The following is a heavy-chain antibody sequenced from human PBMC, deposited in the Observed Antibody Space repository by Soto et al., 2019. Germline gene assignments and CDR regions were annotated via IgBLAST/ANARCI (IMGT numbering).Heavy chain of an antibody. CDR1: GYTFTSYY. D-gene: IGHD1-26*01. CDR2: INPSGGST. CDR3: AKGVGAVGEPYYFDY. Sequence: GASVKVSCKASGYTFTSYYMHWVRQAPGQGLEWMGIINPSGGSTSYAQKFQGRVTMTRDTSTSTVYMELSSLRSEDTAVYYCAKGVGAVGEPYYFDYWGQGTLVTVSS. J-gene: IGHJ4*02. V-gene: IGHV1-46*01.